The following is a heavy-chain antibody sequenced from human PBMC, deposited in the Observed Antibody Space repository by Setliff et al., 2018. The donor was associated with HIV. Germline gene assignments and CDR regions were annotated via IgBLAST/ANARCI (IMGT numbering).Heavy chain of an antibody. V-gene: IGHV3-7*01. D-gene: IGHD2-2*01. J-gene: IGHJ6*03. CDR1: GFTFSRYW. Sequence: PGGSLRLSCAASGFTFSRYWMSWVRQAPGKGLEWVANIKQDGSEKYYVDSVKGRFTISRDNAKNSLYLQMNSLRAEDTAVYYCARDRVLPAAMLIYYMDVWGKGTTVTVSS. CDR3: ARDRVLPAAMLIYYMDV. CDR2: IKQDGSEK.